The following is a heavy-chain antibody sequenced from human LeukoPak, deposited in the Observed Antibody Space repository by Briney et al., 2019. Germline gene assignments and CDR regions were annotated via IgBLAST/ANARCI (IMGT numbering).Heavy chain of an antibody. Sequence: GASVKVSCKASGGTFSSCAIGWVRQAPGQGLEWMGRIIPILGIANYAQKFQGRVTITADKSTSTAYMELSSLRSEDTAVYYCARAGHYSSSWYYWFDPWGQGTLVTVSS. D-gene: IGHD6-13*01. V-gene: IGHV1-69*04. CDR1: GGTFSSCA. CDR2: IIPILGIA. J-gene: IGHJ5*02. CDR3: ARAGHYSSSWYYWFDP.